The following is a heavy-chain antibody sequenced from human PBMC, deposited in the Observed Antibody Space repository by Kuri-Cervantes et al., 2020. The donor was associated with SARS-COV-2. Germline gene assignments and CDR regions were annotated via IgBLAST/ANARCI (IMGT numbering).Heavy chain of an antibody. CDR1: GYTFTSYG. D-gene: IGHD7-27*01. CDR2: ISAYNGNI. J-gene: IGHJ6*03. CDR3: AREKSSLGRNRYYYYYMDV. V-gene: IGHV1-18*01. Sequence: ASVKVSCKAPGYTFTSYGISWVRQAPGQELEWMGWISAYNGNIYYAQNLRGRVTMTTDTSTATAYMELRSLRSDDTAVYYCAREKSSLGRNRYYYYYMDVWGKGTTVTVSS.